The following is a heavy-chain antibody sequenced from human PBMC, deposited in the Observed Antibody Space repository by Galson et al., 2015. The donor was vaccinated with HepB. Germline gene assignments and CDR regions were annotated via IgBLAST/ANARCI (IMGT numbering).Heavy chain of an antibody. V-gene: IGHV3-74*01. CDR2: IDNDGSST. CDR3: ARYGPSTVDFDY. J-gene: IGHJ4*02. D-gene: IGHD3-10*01. Sequence: SLRLSCAASGFRFSGNWMHWVRQAPGKGLVWVSRIDNDGSSTAYADSVKGRFTISRDNANNTLYLQMNSLGAEDTAVYYCARYGPSTVDFDYWGQGALVTVSS. CDR1: GFRFSGNW.